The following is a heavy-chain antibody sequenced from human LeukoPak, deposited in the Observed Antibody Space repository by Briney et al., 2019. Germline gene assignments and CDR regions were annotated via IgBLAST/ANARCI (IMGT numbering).Heavy chain of an antibody. D-gene: IGHD3-3*01. CDR3: ARAHYVSRFLEWSSYYFDY. J-gene: IGHJ4*02. CDR1: GYTFTSYG. V-gene: IGHV1-18*01. Sequence: GASVKVSCKASGYTFTSYGISWVRQAPGQGLEWMGWISAYNGNTNYAQKLQGRVTMTTDTSTSTAYMELRSLRSDDTAVYYCARAHYVSRFLEWSSYYFDYWGQGTLVTVSS. CDR2: ISAYNGNT.